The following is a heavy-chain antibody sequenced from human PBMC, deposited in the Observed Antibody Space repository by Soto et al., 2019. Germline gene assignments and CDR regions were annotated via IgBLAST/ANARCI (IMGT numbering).Heavy chain of an antibody. D-gene: IGHD6-25*01. CDR3: AGEPKGGPAAGAFDL. V-gene: IGHV4-34*11. CDR2: IFNSENT. Sequence: SETLSLTCAVYGGSFSGYYWSWIRQPPGKGLEWIGFIFNSENTYYNPSLKSRITLSIDTSKNQFSLHLNSVTAADTAVYSCAGEPKGGPAAGAFDLWGQGTMVTVSS. J-gene: IGHJ3*01. CDR1: GGSFSGYY.